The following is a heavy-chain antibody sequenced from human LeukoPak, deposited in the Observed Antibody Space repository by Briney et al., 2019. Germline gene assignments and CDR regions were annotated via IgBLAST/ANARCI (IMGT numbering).Heavy chain of an antibody. CDR1: GFTFSSYW. CDR3: ARVDCTGGSCFSGFDS. D-gene: IGHD2-15*01. CDR2: IKPGGTDR. Sequence: GGSLRLSCAVSGFTFSSYWMGWVRQAPGKGLEWVANIKPGGTDRYYVDSVKGRFSISRDNAKNSLYLQMSSLRVEDTAVYYCARVDCTGGSCFSGFDSWGQGTLVTVST. J-gene: IGHJ4*02. V-gene: IGHV3-7*01.